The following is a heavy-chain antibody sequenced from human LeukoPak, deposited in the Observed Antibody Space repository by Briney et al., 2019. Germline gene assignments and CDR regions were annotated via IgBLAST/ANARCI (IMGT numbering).Heavy chain of an antibody. J-gene: IGHJ4*02. CDR2: IIPIFGTA. Sequence: GASVKVSCKASGGTFSSYAISWVRQAPGQGLEWMGGIIPIFGTANYAQKFQGRVTITAGKSTSTAYMELSSLRSEDTAVYYCATLHTTMGGYFDYWGQGTLVTVSS. D-gene: IGHD3-10*01. CDR1: GGTFSSYA. CDR3: ATLHTTMGGYFDY. V-gene: IGHV1-69*06.